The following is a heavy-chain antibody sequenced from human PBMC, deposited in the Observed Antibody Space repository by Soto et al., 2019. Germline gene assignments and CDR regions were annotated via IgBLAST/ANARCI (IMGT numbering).Heavy chain of an antibody. CDR2: SYCYYDK. Sequence: QITLKESGPTLVKPTQTLTLTCTFSGFSLSTSGVGVGWIRQPPGKALEWLALSYCYYDKRYSPSLKSRLTIPQDSYKHPVVLTMNNMDPVDTATYYCALTYYYGSRTDYYFAYWGQGTLVTVSS. CDR1: GFSLSTSGVG. J-gene: IGHJ4*02. V-gene: IGHV2-5*01. D-gene: IGHD3-10*01. CDR3: ALTYYYGSRTDYYFAY.